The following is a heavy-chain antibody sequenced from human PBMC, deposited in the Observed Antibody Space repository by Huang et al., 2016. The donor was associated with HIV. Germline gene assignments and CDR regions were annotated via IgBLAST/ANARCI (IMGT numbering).Heavy chain of an antibody. Sequence: EVELAESGGGSVRPGQSLRLSCVGSGFIFSDYWVHWVRQIPGKGLMWVARIESDGSSTSYADSVKGRFTIYRDNARNTVYLQMSSLRVDDTAVYYCVRAREKGYDFWSGYRYWGQGAQVTVSS. D-gene: IGHD3-3*01. V-gene: IGHV3-74*02. J-gene: IGHJ4*01. CDR3: VRAREKGYDFWSGYRY. CDR2: IESDGSST. CDR1: GFIFSDYW.